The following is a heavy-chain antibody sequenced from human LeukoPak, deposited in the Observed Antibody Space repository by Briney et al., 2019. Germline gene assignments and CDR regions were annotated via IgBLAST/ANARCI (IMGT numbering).Heavy chain of an antibody. Sequence: GGSLRLPCVASGFTFSNYWMAWIRHAPGRGLEWVANINKDGSETYYLDSVRGRFTISRDNAKNSLYLQMNTLGAEDTAVYYCVRELVVGPAEYFQNWGQGTLVNVSS. J-gene: IGHJ1*01. CDR2: INKDGSET. CDR1: GFTFSNYW. D-gene: IGHD2-15*01. CDR3: VRELVVGPAEYFQN. V-gene: IGHV3-7*01.